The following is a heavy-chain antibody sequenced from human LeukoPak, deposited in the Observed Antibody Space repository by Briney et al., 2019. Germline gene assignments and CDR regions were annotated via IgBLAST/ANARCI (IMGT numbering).Heavy chain of an antibody. Sequence: GGSVRLSCAASGFTFSSYEMNWVRQAPGKGLEWVSYISSSGSTIYYADSVKGRFTISRDNAKNSVYLQMNSLRAEDTAVYYCARDAMVRGVIIHFDYWGQGTLVTVSS. CDR2: ISSSGSTI. CDR3: ARDAMVRGVIIHFDY. D-gene: IGHD3-10*01. J-gene: IGHJ4*02. V-gene: IGHV3-48*03. CDR1: GFTFSSYE.